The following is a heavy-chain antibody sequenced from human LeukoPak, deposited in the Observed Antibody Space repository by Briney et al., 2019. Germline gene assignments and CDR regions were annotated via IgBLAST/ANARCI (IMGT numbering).Heavy chain of an antibody. CDR2: IYDSGAA. V-gene: IGHV4-59*11. D-gene: IGHD6-13*01. Sequence: PSETLSLTCTVSGASISPLYWSWIRQAPGKALEFIGYIYDSGAANYNPSLKSQVTLSVDTSKNQFSLKLTSVTAADTAVYYCARGGVAAKYYFDYWGQGILVTVSS. CDR1: GASISPLY. J-gene: IGHJ4*02. CDR3: ARGGVAAKYYFDY.